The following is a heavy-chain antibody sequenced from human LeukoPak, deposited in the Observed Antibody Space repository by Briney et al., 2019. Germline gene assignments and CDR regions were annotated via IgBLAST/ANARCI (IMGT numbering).Heavy chain of an antibody. Sequence: GGSLRLSCAASGFTFSSYPVSWVRQAPGEGREWVSSISGSGGSTYYADSVKGRFTISRDNSKNTLYLQMNSLRAEDTAVYYSARFDWNYYYGMDVWGQGTTVTVCS. CDR2: ISGSGGST. J-gene: IGHJ6*02. D-gene: IGHD3-9*01. V-gene: IGHV3-23*01. CDR1: GFTFSSYP. CDR3: ARFDWNYYYGMDV.